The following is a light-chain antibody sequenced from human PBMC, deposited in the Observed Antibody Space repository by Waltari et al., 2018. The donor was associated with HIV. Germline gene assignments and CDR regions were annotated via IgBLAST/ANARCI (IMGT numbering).Light chain of an antibody. J-gene: IGLJ1*01. CDR1: SSDVGSYNL. Sequence: QSALTQPASVSGSPGQSITISGTGTSSDVGSYNLVSCYQPHPGKAPKLMIYEVSKRPSGVSNLFSASKSGNTASLTISGLQAEDEADYYCCSYAGSSTYVFGTGPKVTVL. CDR3: CSYAGSSTYV. V-gene: IGLV2-23*02. CDR2: EVS.